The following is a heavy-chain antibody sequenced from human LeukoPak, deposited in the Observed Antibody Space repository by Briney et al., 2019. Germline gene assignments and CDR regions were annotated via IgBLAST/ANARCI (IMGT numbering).Heavy chain of an antibody. CDR1: GGTFSSYA. CDR3: ARGNNYGSAQSRFAP. CDR2: IIPILGIA. J-gene: IGHJ5*02. Sequence: ASVKVSCKASGGTFSSYAISWVRQAPGQGLEWMGRIIPILGIANYAQKFQGRVTITADKSTSTAYMELSSLRSEDTAVYYCARGNNYGSAQSRFAPWGKGTLVTVSS. V-gene: IGHV1-69*10. D-gene: IGHD3-10*01.